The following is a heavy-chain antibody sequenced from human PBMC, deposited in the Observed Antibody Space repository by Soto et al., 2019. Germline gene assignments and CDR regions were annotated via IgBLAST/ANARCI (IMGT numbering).Heavy chain of an antibody. Sequence: QVQLVQSGAEVKNPGASVKVSCKASGYTFTRYGIGWARQAPGQGLEWMGWINTYNGNTNYAQNVQGRVTLTTETATSTAHMELRGLRSNDTAIYYCAMVDVYVTPSPQDVWGQGTTVIVSS. D-gene: IGHD3-16*01. CDR1: GYTFTRYG. V-gene: IGHV1-18*01. CDR2: INTYNGNT. CDR3: AMVDVYVTPSPQDV. J-gene: IGHJ6*02.